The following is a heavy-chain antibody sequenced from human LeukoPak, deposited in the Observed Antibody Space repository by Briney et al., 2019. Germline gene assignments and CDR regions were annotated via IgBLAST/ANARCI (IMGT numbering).Heavy chain of an antibody. Sequence: PGGSLRLSCAVSGFTFSSYSMNWVRQAPGKGLEWVSSISSSSSYIYYADSVKGRFTISRDNAKNSLYLQMNSLRAEDTAVYYCARAEYSRSWSGDYWGQGTRVTVSS. CDR3: ARAEYSRSWSGDY. J-gene: IGHJ4*02. D-gene: IGHD6-13*01. CDR2: ISSSSSYI. V-gene: IGHV3-21*01. CDR1: GFTFSSYS.